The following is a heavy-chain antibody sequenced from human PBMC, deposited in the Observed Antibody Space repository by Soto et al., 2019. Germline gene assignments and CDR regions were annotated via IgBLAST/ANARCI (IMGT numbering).Heavy chain of an antibody. J-gene: IGHJ3*01. CDR2: IWYDGSNK. D-gene: IGHD2-2*01. V-gene: IGHV3-33*01. CDR1: GFTFSSYG. CDR3: ASGLGYCSSTSCYDALDV. Sequence: QVQLVESGGGVVQPGRSLRLSCAASGFTFSSYGMHWVRQAPGKGLEWVAVIWYDGSNKYYADSVKGRFTISRDNSKNTLYLQMNSLRAEDTAVYYCASGLGYCSSTSCYDALDVWGQGTMVTVSS.